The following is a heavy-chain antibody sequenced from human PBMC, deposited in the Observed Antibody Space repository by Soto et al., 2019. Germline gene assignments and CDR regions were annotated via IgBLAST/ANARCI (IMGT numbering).Heavy chain of an antibody. CDR3: ARDRPTAMVGYYYYYGMDV. CDR1: GVTMSYGGYY. CDR2: IYTSVST. V-gene: IGHV4-61*02. J-gene: IGHJ6*02. Sequence: PSETLSLACSVSGVTMSYGGYYWSWIRQPAGKGLEWIGRIYTSVSTNYNPALKSRVTMSVDTSKNQFSLKLSSVTAADTAVYYCARDRPTAMVGYYYYYGMDVWGQGTTVTVSS. D-gene: IGHD5-18*01.